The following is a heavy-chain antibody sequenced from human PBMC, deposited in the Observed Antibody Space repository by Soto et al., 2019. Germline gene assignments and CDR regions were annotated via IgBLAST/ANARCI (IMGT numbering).Heavy chain of an antibody. D-gene: IGHD3-10*01. Sequence: SETLSLTCTVSGGSLSSYYWSWIRQPPGKGLEWIEYIYYSGNTNHNPSLKSRVTISIDTSKNQFSLKLKSVTAADTAVYYCARDFYLHGSGSDPGGRYYGMDVWGQGTTVTVSS. CDR2: IYYSGNT. V-gene: IGHV4-59*12. CDR1: GGSLSSYY. CDR3: ARDFYLHGSGSDPGGRYYGMDV. J-gene: IGHJ6*02.